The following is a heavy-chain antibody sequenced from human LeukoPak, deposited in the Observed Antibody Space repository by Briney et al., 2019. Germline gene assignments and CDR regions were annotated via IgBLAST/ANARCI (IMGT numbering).Heavy chain of an antibody. CDR2: ISPDKT. J-gene: IGHJ6*02. V-gene: IGHV3-23*01. CDR3: VKEHVDRAFTRSFEI. D-gene: IGHD3-10*01. CDR1: GFSFSTNP. Sequence: GGSLRLSCAASGFSFSTNPMSWVRQAPGKGLEWVSAISPDKTYYADSVKGRLTISRDNYKNTVDLHMSSPRAEDTAIYYCVKEHVDRAFTRSFEIWGQGTTVNVS.